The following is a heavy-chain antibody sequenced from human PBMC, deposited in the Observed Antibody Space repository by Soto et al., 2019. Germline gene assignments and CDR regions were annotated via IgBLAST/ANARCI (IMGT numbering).Heavy chain of an antibody. CDR3: AIDPKRGYSYGYSDY. CDR1: GGTFSSYT. CDR2: IIPILGIA. D-gene: IGHD5-18*01. V-gene: IGHV1-69*08. Sequence: QVQLVQSGAEVKKPGSSVKVSCKASGGTFSSYTISWVRQAPGQGLEWMGRIIPILGIANYAQKFQGRVTITADKSTSTAYMELSSLRSEDTAVYYCAIDPKRGYSYGYSDYWGQGTLVTVSS. J-gene: IGHJ4*02.